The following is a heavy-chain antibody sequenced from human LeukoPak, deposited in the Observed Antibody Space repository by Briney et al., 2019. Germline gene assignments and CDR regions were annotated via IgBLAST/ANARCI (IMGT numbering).Heavy chain of an antibody. Sequence: GGSLRLSCAASGFIFNDYGMTWVRHAPGKGLEWVSGINWSGGSTGYADSVKGRFTISRDNARNSLFLQMNSLRDDDTALYFCARTLDNDFWSDGAYYYYMDFWGKGTMVAVSS. J-gene: IGHJ6*03. CDR1: GFIFNDYG. CDR3: ARTLDNDFWSDGAYYYYMDF. V-gene: IGHV3-20*04. D-gene: IGHD3-3*01. CDR2: INWSGGST.